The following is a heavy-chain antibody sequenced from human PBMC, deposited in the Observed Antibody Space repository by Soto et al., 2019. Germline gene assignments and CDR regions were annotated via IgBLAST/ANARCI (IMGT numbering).Heavy chain of an antibody. CDR3: TRGYCSVGSCAFEM. J-gene: IGHJ3*02. Sequence: EEQLVESGGALVQPGRSLRLSCAASGFTFDDYAMHWVRQAPGKGLEWVSFVTWDGVNTAYADSIKGRFTISRDNAKNSLYLQMNSLSTEDTAFYYCTRGYCSVGSCAFEMWGQGTRVTVSS. V-gene: IGHV3-9*01. CDR2: VTWDGVNT. D-gene: IGHD2-15*01. CDR1: GFTFDDYA.